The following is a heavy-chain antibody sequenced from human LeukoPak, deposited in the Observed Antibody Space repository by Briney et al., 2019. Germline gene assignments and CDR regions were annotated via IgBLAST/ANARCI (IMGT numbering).Heavy chain of an antibody. CDR2: INHSGST. Sequence: PSETLSLTCAVYGGSFSGYYWRWIRQPPGKGLEWIGEINHSGSTKYNPSLKSRVTISVDTSKNQFSLKLSSVTAADTAVYYCARGRTPPYCSSTSCSRDNWFDPWGQGTLATVSS. J-gene: IGHJ5*02. CDR1: GGSFSGYY. CDR3: ARGRTPPYCSSTSCSRDNWFDP. V-gene: IGHV4-34*01. D-gene: IGHD2-2*01.